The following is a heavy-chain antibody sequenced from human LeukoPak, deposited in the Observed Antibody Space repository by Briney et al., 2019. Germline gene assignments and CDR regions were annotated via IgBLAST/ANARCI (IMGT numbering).Heavy chain of an antibody. CDR2: ISWDGGST. J-gene: IGHJ6*03. V-gene: IGHV3-43*01. D-gene: IGHD5-18*01. Sequence: GGSLRLSCAASGFTFDDYTMHWVRQARGKGLEWVSLISWDGGSTYYADSVKGRFTISRDNSKNSLYLQMNSLRTEDTALYYRAKSGYGRGYSYGYPHYYYYYMDVWGKGTTVTISS. CDR3: AKSGYGRGYSYGYPHYYYYYMDV. CDR1: GFTFDDYT.